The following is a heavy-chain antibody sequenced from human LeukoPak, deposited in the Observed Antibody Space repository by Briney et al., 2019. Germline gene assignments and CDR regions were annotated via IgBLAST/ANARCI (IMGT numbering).Heavy chain of an antibody. CDR3: ARRGYQQLQVDDYHYYGLDV. CDR1: GFTFSSYA. J-gene: IGHJ6*02. CDR2: ISGGGLIT. Sequence: GGSLRLSCAASGFTFSSYAMSWVRQAPGKGLEWVSAISGGGLITDYADSVKGRFTISRDNSKNTLYLQMKSLRAEDTAVYYCARRGYQQLQVDDYHYYGLDVWGQGTTVTVSS. V-gene: IGHV3-23*01. D-gene: IGHD2-2*01.